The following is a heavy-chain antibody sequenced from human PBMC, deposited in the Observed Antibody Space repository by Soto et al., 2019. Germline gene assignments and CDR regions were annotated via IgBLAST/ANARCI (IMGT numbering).Heavy chain of an antibody. J-gene: IGHJ5*02. CDR1: GDSISSVNL. D-gene: IGHD2-8*01. CDR3: ALFSGFFTISPFEL. V-gene: IGHV4-4*02. Sequence: QVHLQESGPGLVKPSGTLSLTCDVSGDSISSVNLWGWVRQPPGQGLEWIGEIYHTVTTNYNPSLQSRLTLSVDKSKNQLSLNLTSVTAADTAVYYCALFSGFFTISPFELWGPGTLVTVSS. CDR2: IYHTVTT.